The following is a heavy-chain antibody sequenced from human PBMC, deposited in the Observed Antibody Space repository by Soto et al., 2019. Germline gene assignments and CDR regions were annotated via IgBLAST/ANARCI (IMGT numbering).Heavy chain of an antibody. Sequence: SETLSLTCTVSGVSVSIYYWNWFRQSPGKGLEWIGNIYHGGSANYHPSLKSRVAISQDTSKNQFSLKLKSVTTADAAVYYCARGDNHFDYWGQGTQVTVSS. D-gene: IGHD1-1*01. CDR2: IYHGGSA. CDR1: GVSVSIYY. V-gene: IGHV4-59*02. J-gene: IGHJ4*02. CDR3: ARGDNHFDY.